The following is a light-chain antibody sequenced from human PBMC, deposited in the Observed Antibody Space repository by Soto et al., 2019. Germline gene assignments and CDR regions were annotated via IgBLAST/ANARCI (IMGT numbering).Light chain of an antibody. V-gene: IGKV1-9*01. CDR2: GAS. CDR3: QQLNTYPIT. CDR1: QGISSY. Sequence: IQLTQSPSSLSASVGDRVTITCRASQGISSYLAWYQQKPGKAPKLLIYGASTLEGGVQFRFSSNGSGTDITLTISSLQPEDFSTYYCQQLNTYPITFGQGTRLEIK. J-gene: IGKJ5*01.